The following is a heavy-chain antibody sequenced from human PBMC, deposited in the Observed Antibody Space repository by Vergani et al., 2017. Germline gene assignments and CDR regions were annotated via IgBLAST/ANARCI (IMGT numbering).Heavy chain of an antibody. CDR1: GFSFSSYS. D-gene: IGHD2-15*01. J-gene: IGHJ4*02. CDR3: ARVGSGGSCSDY. CDR2: ISGSSSYV. Sequence: EVQLVESGGGLVKPGGSLRLSCAASGFSFSSYSMNWVRQAPGKGLEWVASISGSSSYVFYRDSVEGRFTITRDNAKKSVYLQMNSLRAEDTAMYFCARVGSGGSCSDYWGQGTLVTVSS. V-gene: IGHV3-21*02.